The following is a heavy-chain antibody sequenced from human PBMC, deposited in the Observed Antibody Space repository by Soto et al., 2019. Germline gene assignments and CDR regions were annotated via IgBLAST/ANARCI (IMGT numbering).Heavy chain of an antibody. CDR1: GFTFSSYS. CDR3: ARDSSGWYFFDY. CDR2: ISSSSSYI. Sequence: GGSLRLSCAASGFTFSSYSMNWVRQAPGKGLEWVSSISSSSSYIYYADSVKGRFTISRDNAKNSLYLQMNSLRAEDTAVYYCARDSSGWYFFDYWGQGTLVTVSS. V-gene: IGHV3-21*01. D-gene: IGHD6-19*01. J-gene: IGHJ4*02.